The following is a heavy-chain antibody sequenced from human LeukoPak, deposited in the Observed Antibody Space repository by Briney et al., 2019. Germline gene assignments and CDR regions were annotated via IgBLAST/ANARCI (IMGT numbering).Heavy chain of an antibody. CDR1: GFTFSTYW. V-gene: IGHV3-74*01. Sequence: GGSLRLSCAASGFTFSTYWMHWVRQAPGKGLVWVSRIKSDGSTNYADSVKGRFTISRDNAKNTVSLQMNSLRPEDMGVYYCARAPSEIGGYYPEYFRHWGQGTLVTASS. CDR3: ARAPSEIGGYYPEYFRH. J-gene: IGHJ1*01. CDR2: IKSDGST. D-gene: IGHD3-22*01.